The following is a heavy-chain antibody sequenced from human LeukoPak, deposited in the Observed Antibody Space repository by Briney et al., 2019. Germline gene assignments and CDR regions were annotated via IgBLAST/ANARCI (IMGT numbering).Heavy chain of an antibody. J-gene: IGHJ3*02. CDR1: GYTFTSYD. CDR2: MNPNSANT. V-gene: IGHV1-8*01. D-gene: IGHD3-10*01. CDR3: ARAYFGSGTYYSEDAFDI. Sequence: ASVKVSCKASGYTFTSYDINWVRQAPGQGLEWMGWMNPNSANTGYAQNFQGRVAMTRNTSIGTAYMELSSLRSEDTAVYYCARAYFGSGTYYSEDAFDIWGQGTLVTVSS.